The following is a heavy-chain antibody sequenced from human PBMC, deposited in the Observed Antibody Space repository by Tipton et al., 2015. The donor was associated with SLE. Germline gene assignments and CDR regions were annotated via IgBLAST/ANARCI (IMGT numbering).Heavy chain of an antibody. J-gene: IGHJ4*02. Sequence: TLSLTCTVSGASVSSHYWNWIRQTPGKGLEWIGYIHYDRDTNYHPSLKSRVTISVDTSKNQLPLKLSSVTAADTAVYYCARASWGSSGYYSGRYFDYWGRGTLVTVSS. CDR3: ARASWGSSGYYSGRYFDY. V-gene: IGHV4-59*02. CDR2: IHYDRDT. CDR1: GASVSSHY. D-gene: IGHD3-22*01.